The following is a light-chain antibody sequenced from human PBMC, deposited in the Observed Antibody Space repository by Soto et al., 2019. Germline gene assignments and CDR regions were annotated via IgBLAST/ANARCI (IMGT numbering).Light chain of an antibody. V-gene: IGKV3-11*01. CDR2: DAS. Sequence: EIVLTQSPATLSLSPGERATLSCRASQSVTSRLAWYQQRPGQAPRLLILDASYRATGVPGRFGGSGSGPDFPLTISSLEPADFAVYYCQQRYTWPLTFGGGTKVDI. J-gene: IGKJ4*02. CDR3: QQRYTWPLT. CDR1: QSVTSR.